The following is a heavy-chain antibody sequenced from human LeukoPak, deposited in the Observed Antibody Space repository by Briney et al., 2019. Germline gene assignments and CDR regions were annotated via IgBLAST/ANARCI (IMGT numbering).Heavy chain of an antibody. CDR3: ARAGAYCGGDCYLNYYYYYYMDV. Sequence: ASVKVSCKASGCTFTSYDINWVRQATGQGLEWMGWMNPNSGNTGYAQKFQGRVTITRNTSISTAYMELSSLRSEDTAVYYCARAGAYCGGDCYLNYYYYYYMDVWGKGTTVTVSS. V-gene: IGHV1-8*03. J-gene: IGHJ6*03. CDR2: MNPNSGNT. D-gene: IGHD2-21*01. CDR1: GCTFTSYD.